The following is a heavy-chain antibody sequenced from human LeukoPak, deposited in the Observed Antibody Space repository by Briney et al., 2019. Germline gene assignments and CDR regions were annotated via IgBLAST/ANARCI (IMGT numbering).Heavy chain of an antibody. CDR3: AKDRWGTAQYYFDY. J-gene: IGHJ4*02. D-gene: IGHD5-18*01. CDR2: ISGSGGST. Sequence: PGGSLRLSCVTSGFTFSSYAMSWVRQAPGKGLEWVSAISGSGGSTYYTDSVKGRFTISRDNSKNTLYLQMNSLRAEDTAVYYCAKDRWGTAQYYFDYWGQGTLVTVSS. V-gene: IGHV3-23*01. CDR1: GFTFSSYA.